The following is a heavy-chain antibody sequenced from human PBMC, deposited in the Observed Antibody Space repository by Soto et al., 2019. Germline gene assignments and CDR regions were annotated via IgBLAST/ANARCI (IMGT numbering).Heavy chain of an antibody. Sequence: GASVKVSFKASGYTFTGYYMHWVRQAPGQGLEWMGWINPNSGGTNYAQKFQGRVTMTRDTSVSTAYMELSRLRSDDTAVYYCARSMVRGVIIRDYWGQGTLVTVSS. CDR3: ARSMVRGVIIRDY. D-gene: IGHD3-10*01. V-gene: IGHV1-2*02. CDR1: GYTFTGYY. J-gene: IGHJ4*02. CDR2: INPNSGGT.